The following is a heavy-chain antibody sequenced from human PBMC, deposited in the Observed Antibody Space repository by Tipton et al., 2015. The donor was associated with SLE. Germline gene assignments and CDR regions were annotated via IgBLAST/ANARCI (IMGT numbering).Heavy chain of an antibody. J-gene: IGHJ4*02. CDR2: VYYSGST. CDR1: GGSFSSHY. Sequence: TLSLTCTVSGGSFSSHYWSWIRQPPGKGLEWIGQVYYSGSTYYNPSLRSRVAMSVDRSKNQFFLNVNSVTAADTAVYYCARGPTRYYFDYWGQGILVTVSS. CDR3: ARGPTRYYFDY. V-gene: IGHV4-59*11.